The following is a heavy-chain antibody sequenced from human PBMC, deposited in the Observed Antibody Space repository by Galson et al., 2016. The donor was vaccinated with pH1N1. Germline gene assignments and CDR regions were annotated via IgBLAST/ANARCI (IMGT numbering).Heavy chain of an antibody. J-gene: IGHJ5*02. D-gene: IGHD3-10*02. CDR3: AKDVSGELIPSRIDL. CDR1: GFTFRRYG. Sequence: SLRLSCAVSGFTFRRYGLHWVRQAPGMGLEWLTFIRHDGSAKFYADSVKGRLSISRDNSKNVLYMEMNSLRPEDTAVYYCAKDVSGELIPSRIDLWGQGTLVTVSS. CDR2: IRHDGSAK. V-gene: IGHV3-30*02.